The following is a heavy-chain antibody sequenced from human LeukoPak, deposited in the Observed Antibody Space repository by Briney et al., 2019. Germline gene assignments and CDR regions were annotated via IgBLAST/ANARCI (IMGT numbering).Heavy chain of an antibody. CDR3: AMLGVIPD. CDR2: FIPVHDTA. Sequence: SVKVSCKASGGTFTKYVISWVREPPGQGLEWMGRFIPVHDTANYAHKFQGRVILTADKFTSTAYMELTSLRSEDTAVYYCAMLGVIPDWGQGTLITVSS. V-gene: IGHV1-69*10. CDR1: GGTFTKYV. D-gene: IGHD2-21*01. J-gene: IGHJ1*01.